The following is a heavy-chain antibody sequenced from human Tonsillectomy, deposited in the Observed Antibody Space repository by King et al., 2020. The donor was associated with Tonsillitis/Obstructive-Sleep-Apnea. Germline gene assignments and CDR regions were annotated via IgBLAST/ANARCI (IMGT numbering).Heavy chain of an antibody. Sequence: VQLVESGGGLVKPGGSLRLSCAASGFTFSSYSMNWVRQAPGKGLEWVSSISSSSTYIYYADSGRGRFTISSDNAKNSLYLQMNSLRAEDTAVYYCARGFLEWLPLDYWGQGTLVTVSS. CDR2: ISSSSTYI. J-gene: IGHJ4*02. CDR3: ARGFLEWLPLDY. V-gene: IGHV3-21*01. D-gene: IGHD3-3*01. CDR1: GFTFSSYS.